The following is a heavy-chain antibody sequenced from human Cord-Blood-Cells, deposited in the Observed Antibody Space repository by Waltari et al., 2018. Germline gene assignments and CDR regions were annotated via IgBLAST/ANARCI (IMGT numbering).Heavy chain of an antibody. Sequence: QVQLVQSGAEVTKPGASVKVSCQASDYTVTGHYTPCVRQAPGQGLEWMGWINPNSGGTNYAQKFQGRVTMTRDTSISTAYMELSRLRSDDTAVYYCARVKPPAAGTAFDIWGQGTMVTVSS. V-gene: IGHV1-2*02. CDR3: ARVKPPAAGTAFDI. D-gene: IGHD6-13*01. CDR1: DYTVTGHY. CDR2: INPNSGGT. J-gene: IGHJ3*02.